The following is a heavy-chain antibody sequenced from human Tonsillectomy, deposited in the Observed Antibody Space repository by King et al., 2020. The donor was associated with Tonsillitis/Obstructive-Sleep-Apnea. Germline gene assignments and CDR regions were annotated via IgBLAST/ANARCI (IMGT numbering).Heavy chain of an antibody. D-gene: IGHD1-1*01. J-gene: IGHJ6*03. CDR3: ARHELRFKYYYYNYMDV. Sequence: VQLVESGGGLVQPGGSLRLSCAASGFIFSDYEMNWVRQAPGKGLEWVSYISSRGSTIYYADSVKGRFTISRDNAKNSLYVQMDSLRAEDTAVYYCARHELRFKYYYYNYMDVWGKGTTVTVS. V-gene: IGHV3-48*03. CDR2: ISSRGSTI. CDR1: GFIFSDYE.